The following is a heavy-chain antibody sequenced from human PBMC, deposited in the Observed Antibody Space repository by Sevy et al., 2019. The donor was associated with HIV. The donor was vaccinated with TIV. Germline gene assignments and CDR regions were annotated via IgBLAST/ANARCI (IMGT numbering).Heavy chain of an antibody. CDR3: AKGDCSAGSCYWGGYYYYYYMDV. V-gene: IGHV3-33*06. J-gene: IGHJ6*03. CDR2: IWYDGSNK. CDR1: GFTFSNYG. Sequence: GGSLRLSCAASGFTFSNYGMHWVRQAPGKGLEWVAVIWYDGSNKNYADSVKGRFTISRDNSKNTLNLQMNSLRAEDTAVHYCAKGDCSAGSCYWGGYYYYYYMDVWGKGTTVTVSS. D-gene: IGHD2-15*01.